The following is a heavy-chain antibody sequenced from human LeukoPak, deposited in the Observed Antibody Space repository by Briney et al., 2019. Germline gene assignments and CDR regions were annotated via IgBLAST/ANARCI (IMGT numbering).Heavy chain of an antibody. CDR1: GFTFSSYA. CDR2: ISYDGSNK. D-gene: IGHD4-11*01. CDR3: ARDIGGMTTEYYFDF. J-gene: IGHJ4*02. V-gene: IGHV3-30-3*01. Sequence: GGSLRLSCAASGFTFSSYAMNWVRQAPGKGLEWVAVISYDGSNKHYADSVKGRFTISRDNSKNTLYLQMNSLRAEDTAVYYCARDIGGMTTEYYFDFWGQGTLVTVSS.